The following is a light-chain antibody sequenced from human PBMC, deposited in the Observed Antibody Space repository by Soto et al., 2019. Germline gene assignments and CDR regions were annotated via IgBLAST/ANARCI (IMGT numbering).Light chain of an antibody. CDR3: QQYASSPLLT. J-gene: IGKJ4*01. V-gene: IGKV3-20*01. Sequence: ELVLAQFSGTLSFFPLARATLSCRSSQSVGSMYLAWYQQKLGQAPRLLIYGASSRAPGIPDRFSGSGSGTDFTLSISRLEPEDFAVYYCQQYASSPLLTFGGGTKVDIK. CDR1: QSVGSMY. CDR2: GAS.